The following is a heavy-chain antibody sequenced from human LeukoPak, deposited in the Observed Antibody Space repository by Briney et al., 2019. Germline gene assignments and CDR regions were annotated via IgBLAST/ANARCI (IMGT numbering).Heavy chain of an antibody. CDR2: ISPVSSYT. CDR3: VRDVSRRIGMDV. V-gene: IGHV3-21*01. Sequence: GSLRLSCLASGFSFNSYTMNWVREAPGKGLEWVSAISPVSSYTWYAESVKGRFTISRDNPKNSLYLQMDSLRAEDTAVYYCVRDVSRRIGMDVWGQGTAVTVSS. CDR1: GFSFNSYT. J-gene: IGHJ6*02. D-gene: IGHD2/OR15-2a*01.